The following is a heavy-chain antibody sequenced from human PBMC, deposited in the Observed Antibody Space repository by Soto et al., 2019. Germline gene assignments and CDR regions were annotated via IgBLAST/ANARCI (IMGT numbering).Heavy chain of an antibody. J-gene: IGHJ3*02. CDR3: AKAGRAVAVMKAAFDI. CDR2: ISWNSGSI. D-gene: IGHD6-19*01. V-gene: IGHV3-9*01. Sequence: EVQLVESGGGLVQPGRSLRLSCAASGFTFDDYAMHWVRQAPGKGLEWVSGISWNSGSIGYADSVKGRFTISRDNAKNSLYLQMNSLRAQDTALYYCAKAGRAVAVMKAAFDIWGQGTMVTVSS. CDR1: GFTFDDYA.